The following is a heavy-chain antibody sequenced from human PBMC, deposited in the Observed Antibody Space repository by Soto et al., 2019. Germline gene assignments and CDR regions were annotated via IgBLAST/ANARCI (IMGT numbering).Heavy chain of an antibody. D-gene: IGHD3-22*01. CDR3: ARDYDSSGYYYQY. Sequence: SSETLSHTCTVSGGSIITYYWSWIRQPPGKGLEWIGYMFYSGSTNYNPSLKSRVTISVDTSKNQFSLKLSSVTAADTAVYYCARDYDSSGYYYQYWGQGTPVTVSS. V-gene: IGHV4-59*01. CDR1: GGSIITYY. J-gene: IGHJ4*02. CDR2: MFYSGST.